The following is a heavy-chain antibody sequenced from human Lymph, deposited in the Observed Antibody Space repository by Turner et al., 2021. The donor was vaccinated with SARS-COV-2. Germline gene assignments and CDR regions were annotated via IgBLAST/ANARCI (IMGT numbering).Heavy chain of an antibody. Sequence: EVQLLESGGGLVQPGGSLRLSCAASGFTLSSYGMSWVRQAPGKGLEWVSVISGSGGSTYYADSVEGRFTISRDNSKNTLYLQMNSLRAEDTAVYYCAKDRVVPPAIWNYYYYYGMDVWGQGTTVTVSS. J-gene: IGHJ6*02. CDR1: GFTLSSYG. D-gene: IGHD2-2*02. CDR3: AKDRVVPPAIWNYYYYYGMDV. V-gene: IGHV3-23*01. CDR2: ISGSGGST.